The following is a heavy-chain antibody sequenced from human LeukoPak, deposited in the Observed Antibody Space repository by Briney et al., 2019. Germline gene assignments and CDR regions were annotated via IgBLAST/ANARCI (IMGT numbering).Heavy chain of an antibody. J-gene: IGHJ4*02. CDR3: ARQSGDQSSAWYFDA. D-gene: IGHD6-19*01. V-gene: IGHV4-39*01. CDR1: GGSLSSSGHW. CDR2: IHYSGKV. Sequence: TSETLSLTCTVSGGSLSSSGHWWVWIRQPPGKGLEWIGSIHYSGKVYYNPSLKSRVTTSVDTSTDQFSLRLSSATAADTAIYYCARQSGDQSSAWYFDAWGQGTLVTVSS.